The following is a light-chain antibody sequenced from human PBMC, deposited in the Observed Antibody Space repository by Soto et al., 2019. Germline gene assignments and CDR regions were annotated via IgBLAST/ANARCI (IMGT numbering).Light chain of an antibody. CDR3: QQRSDWPLL. CDR2: DAS. CDR1: QSVSSH. V-gene: IGKV3-11*01. Sequence: EIVLTQSPATLSLSPGERATLSCRASQSVSSHLTWYQHIPGQAPRLLIYDASSRASGVPARFSGSGSGTDFTLTISGVEPEYFAVYYCQQRSDWPLLFGGGTRVEIK. J-gene: IGKJ4*01.